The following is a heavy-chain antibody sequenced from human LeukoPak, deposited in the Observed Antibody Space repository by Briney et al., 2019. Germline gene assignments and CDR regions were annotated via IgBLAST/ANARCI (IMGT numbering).Heavy chain of an antibody. CDR3: ARDYAAAPLGPGFDY. Sequence: PGGSLRLSRAASGFTFSDYYMSWIRQAPGKGLEWVSYISSSGSTIYYADSVKGRFTISRDNAKNSLYLQMNSLRAEDTAVYYCARDYAAAPLGPGFDYWGQGTLVTVSS. J-gene: IGHJ4*02. CDR2: ISSSGSTI. V-gene: IGHV3-11*01. D-gene: IGHD3-16*01. CDR1: GFTFSDYY.